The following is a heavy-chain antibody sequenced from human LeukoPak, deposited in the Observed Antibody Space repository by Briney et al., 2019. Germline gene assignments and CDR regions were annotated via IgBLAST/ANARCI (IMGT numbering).Heavy chain of an antibody. D-gene: IGHD2-15*01. CDR3: ARAPRGYCSGGSCWYYFDY. CDR1: GGSISSGDYY. Sequence: SETLSLTCTVSGGSISSGDYYWSWIRQPPGKGLEWIGYIYYSGSTYYNPSLKSRVTISVDTSKNQFSLKLSSVTAADAAVYYCARAPRGYCSGGSCWYYFDYWGQGTLVTVSS. CDR2: IYYSGST. V-gene: IGHV4-30-4*01. J-gene: IGHJ4*02.